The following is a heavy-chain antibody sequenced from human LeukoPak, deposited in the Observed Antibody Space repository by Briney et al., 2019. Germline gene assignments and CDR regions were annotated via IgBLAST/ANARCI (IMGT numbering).Heavy chain of an antibody. CDR1: GFTFSSYA. D-gene: IGHD3-10*01. CDR3: AKNPGTMVRGVIRDY. Sequence: GGSLRLSCAASGFTFSSYAMSWVRQDPGKGLEGVSAISGSGGSTYYADSVKGRFTISRDNSKNTLYLQMNSLRAEDTAVYYCAKNPGTMVRGVIRDYWGQGTLVTVSS. J-gene: IGHJ4*02. V-gene: IGHV3-23*01. CDR2: ISGSGGST.